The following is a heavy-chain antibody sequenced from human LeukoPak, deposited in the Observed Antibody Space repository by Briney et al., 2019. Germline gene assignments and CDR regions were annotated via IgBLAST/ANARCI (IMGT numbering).Heavy chain of an antibody. J-gene: IGHJ4*02. CDR3: ARDKGYYYDSSGYPDY. V-gene: IGHV3-11*04. CDR1: GFTFNNYG. CDR2: ISSSGSTI. D-gene: IGHD3-22*01. Sequence: GGTLRLSCAASGFTFNNYGMSWIRQAPGKGLEWVSYISSSGSTIYYADSVKGRFTISRDNAKNSLYLQMNSLRAEDTAVYYCARDKGYYYDSSGYPDYWGQGTLVTVSS.